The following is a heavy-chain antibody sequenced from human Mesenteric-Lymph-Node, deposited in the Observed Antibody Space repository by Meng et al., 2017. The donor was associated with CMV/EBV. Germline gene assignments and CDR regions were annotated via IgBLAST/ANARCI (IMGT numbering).Heavy chain of an antibody. CDR1: GSTFSNSD. CDR3: AKDYYYFAMDV. V-gene: IGHV3-35*01. J-gene: IGHJ6*02. Sequence: GGSLRLSCAASGSTFSNSDMNWVHQAPGKGLEWVSGVSWNGSRTHYADSVKGRFIISRDNSRNTLYLQTNSLRAEDTAVYYCAKDYYYFAMDVWGQGTTVTVSS. CDR2: VSWNGSRT.